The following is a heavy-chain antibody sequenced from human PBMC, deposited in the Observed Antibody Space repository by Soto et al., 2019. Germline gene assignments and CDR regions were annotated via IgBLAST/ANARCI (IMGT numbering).Heavy chain of an antibody. CDR2: ISSSSSYI. J-gene: IGHJ3*02. Sequence: GGSLRLSCAASGFTFSSYSMNWVRQAPGKGLEWVSSISSSSSYIYYADSVKGRFTISRDNAKNSLYLQMNSLRAEDTAVYYCARDRGSSSWDLYDAFDIWGQGTMVTVSS. CDR3: ARDRGSSSWDLYDAFDI. V-gene: IGHV3-21*01. CDR1: GFTFSSYS. D-gene: IGHD6-13*01.